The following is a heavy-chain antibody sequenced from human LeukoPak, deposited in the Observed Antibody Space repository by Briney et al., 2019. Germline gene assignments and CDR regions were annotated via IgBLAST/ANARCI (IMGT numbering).Heavy chain of an antibody. CDR1: GFTFSNAW. Sequence: GGSLRLSCAASGFTFSNAWMSWVRHVAGKGLEWVGRIKSKIDGGTTASAAPVKGRFTISRDDSKNTLYMQMDSLKTEDAAVYYCTTGEAGIVTTIRIEPDAFDIWGQGRMVSVCS. CDR3: TTGEAGIVTTIRIEPDAFDI. J-gene: IGHJ3*02. D-gene: IGHD5-12*01. CDR2: IKSKIDGGTT. V-gene: IGHV3-15*01.